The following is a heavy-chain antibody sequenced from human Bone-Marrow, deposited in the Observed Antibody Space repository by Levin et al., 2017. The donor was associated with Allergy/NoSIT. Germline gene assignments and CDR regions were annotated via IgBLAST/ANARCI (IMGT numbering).Heavy chain of an antibody. D-gene: IGHD4-17*01. J-gene: IGHJ4*02. CDR1: GFTFDDYA. CDR3: AKDTSSTVTIFFDY. CDR2: ISWNSGSI. Sequence: SLKISCAASGFTFDDYAMHWVRQAPGKGLEWVSGISWNSGSIGYADSVKGRFTISRDNAKNSLYLQMNSLRAEDTALYYCAKDTSSTVTIFFDYWGQGTLVTVSS. V-gene: IGHV3-9*01.